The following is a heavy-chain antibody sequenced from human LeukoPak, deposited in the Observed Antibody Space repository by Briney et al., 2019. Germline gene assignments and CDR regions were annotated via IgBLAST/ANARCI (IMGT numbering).Heavy chain of an antibody. CDR3: AKSYDSGSGHFDY. CDR2: IYRDGST. Sequence: PGGSLRFSCAASGFTVSGSYMSWVRHVPGRGLECVSDIYRDGSTYYADSVKGRFTISRDNTRNTVYLQMNSLKAEDMAVYYCAKSYDSGSGHFDYWGQGTLVTVSS. J-gene: IGHJ4*02. V-gene: IGHV3-53*01. CDR1: GFTVSGSY. D-gene: IGHD3-10*01.